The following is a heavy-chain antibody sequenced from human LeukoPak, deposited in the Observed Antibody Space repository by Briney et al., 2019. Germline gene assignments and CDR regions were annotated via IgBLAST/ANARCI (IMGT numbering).Heavy chain of an antibody. D-gene: IGHD6-13*01. CDR3: TTVHGQSSTWIDY. V-gene: IGHV3-15*01. Sequence: GGSLRLSCVASGFTFTNAWMSWVRQAPGKGLEWVGRVKSKTDGETTDYAAPVKGRFTISRDDSKNTLYLQMNSLKTEDTAVYYCTTVHGQSSTWIDYWGQGTLVTVSS. CDR1: GFTFTNAW. J-gene: IGHJ4*02. CDR2: VKSKTDGETT.